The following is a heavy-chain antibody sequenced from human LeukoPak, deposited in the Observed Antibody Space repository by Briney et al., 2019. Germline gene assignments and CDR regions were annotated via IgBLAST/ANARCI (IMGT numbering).Heavy chain of an antibody. J-gene: IGHJ4*02. CDR3: AKGLYAGGNTFFDY. D-gene: IGHD4-23*01. Sequence: GVSLRLSCAASGFAFSTYGMHWVRQGPGKGLEWVSFIQSDGSSKHYAESVKGRFTISRDNSKNTVYLQMNSLRVDDTAVFYCAKGLYAGGNTFFDYRGQGTLVIVSS. V-gene: IGHV3-30*02. CDR1: GFAFSTYG. CDR2: IQSDGSSK.